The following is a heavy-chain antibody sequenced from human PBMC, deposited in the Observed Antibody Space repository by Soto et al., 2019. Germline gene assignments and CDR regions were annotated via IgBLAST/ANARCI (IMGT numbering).Heavy chain of an antibody. CDR1: GYTFSVYH. CDR2: VHPNSGGT. Sequence: QVHLVQSGAEVKQPGASVKVSCKASGYTFSVYHMHWVRQAPGQGLEWMGWVHPNSGGTNYAQSFEGRVTMTRDTSINTAYMERSRLKSDDTAVYYCAKELQRGMDVWGQGTTVTVSS. V-gene: IGHV1-2*02. J-gene: IGHJ6*02. CDR3: AKELQRGMDV. D-gene: IGHD4-4*01.